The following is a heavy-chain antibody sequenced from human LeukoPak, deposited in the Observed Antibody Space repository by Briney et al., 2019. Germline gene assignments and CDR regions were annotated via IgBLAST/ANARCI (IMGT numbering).Heavy chain of an antibody. J-gene: IGHJ4*02. CDR2: IYSGGST. V-gene: IGHV3-66*01. CDR3: AREVGATWGLSFGY. D-gene: IGHD1-26*01. Sequence: GGSLRLSCAASALTVSSHYMSWVRQAPGKGLEWVSVIYSGGSTYYADSVKGRFTISRDNSKNTLYLQMNSLRAEDTAVYYCAREVGATWGLSFGYWGQGTLVTVSS. CDR1: ALTVSSHY.